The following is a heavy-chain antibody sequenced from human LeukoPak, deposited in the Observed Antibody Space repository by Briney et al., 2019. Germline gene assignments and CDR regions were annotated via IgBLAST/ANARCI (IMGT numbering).Heavy chain of an antibody. D-gene: IGHD3-22*01. CDR2: ISGSGGST. CDR3: AKDHLSGYYDSSGYYPYYFDY. V-gene: IGHV3-23*01. CDR1: GFTFSSYA. Sequence: PGGSLRLSCAASGFTFSSYAMSWVRQAPGKGLEWVSAISGSGGSTYYADSVKGRFTISRDNSKNTLYLQMNSLRAKDTAVYYCAKDHLSGYYDSSGYYPYYFDYWGQGTLVTVSS. J-gene: IGHJ4*02.